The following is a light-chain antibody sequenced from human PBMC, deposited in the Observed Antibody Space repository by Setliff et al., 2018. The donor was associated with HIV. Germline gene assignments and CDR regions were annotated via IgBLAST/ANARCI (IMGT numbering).Light chain of an antibody. CDR1: SSDVGGYNY. CDR3: NSYASTSSVV. J-gene: IGLJ1*01. V-gene: IGLV2-14*01. CDR2: QVS. Sequence: QSALTQPASASGSPGQSITISCTGTSSDVGGYNYVSWYQQHPGKAPKVIIYQVSNRPSGISDRFSGSKSGNTASLTISGLQAEDEADYYCNSYASTSSVVFGTGTKVTVL.